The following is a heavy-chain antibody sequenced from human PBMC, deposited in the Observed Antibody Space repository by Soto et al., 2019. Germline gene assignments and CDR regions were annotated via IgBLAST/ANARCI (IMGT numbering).Heavy chain of an antibody. J-gene: IGHJ6*02. CDR1: GGSFSSYA. Sequence: QVQLVQSGAEVKKPGSSVKVSCKASGGSFSSYAISWVRQAPGQGLEWMGGIIPIFGTANYAQKFQGRVTITADESTSTAYMELSSLRSEDTDVYYCARHSCCSTPTYYYGMDVWGQGTTVTVSS. D-gene: IGHD2-15*01. V-gene: IGHV1-69*12. CDR2: IIPIFGTA. CDR3: ARHSCCSTPTYYYGMDV.